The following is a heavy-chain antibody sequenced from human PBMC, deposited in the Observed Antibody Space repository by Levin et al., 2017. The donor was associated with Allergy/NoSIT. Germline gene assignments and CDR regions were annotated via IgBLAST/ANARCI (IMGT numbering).Heavy chain of an antibody. D-gene: IGHD3-10*01. CDR2: IYYSGST. CDR3: ARAKITMVRGVQSAPPPFDY. CDR1: GGSISSGGYY. Sequence: SETLSLTCTVSGGSISSGGYYWSWIRQHPGKGLEWIGYIYYSGSTYYNPSLKSRVTISVDTSKNQFSLKLSSVTAADTAVYYCARAKITMVRGVQSAPPPFDYWGQGTLVTVSS. J-gene: IGHJ4*02. V-gene: IGHV4-31*03.